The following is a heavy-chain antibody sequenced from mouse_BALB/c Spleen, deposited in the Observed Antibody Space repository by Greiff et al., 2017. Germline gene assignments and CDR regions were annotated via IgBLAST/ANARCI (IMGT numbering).Heavy chain of an antibody. D-gene: IGHD2-1*01. J-gene: IGHJ2*01. CDR1: GYAFTSYN. CDR3: ARSIYYGNPYFDY. CDR2: IDPYNGGT. V-gene: IGHV1S135*01. Sequence: LQESGPELVKPGASVKVSCKASGYAFTSYNMYWVKQSHGKSLEWIGYIDPYNGGTSYNQKFKGKATLTVDKSSSTAYMHLNSLTSEDSAVYYCARSIYYGNPYFDYWGQGTTLTVSS.